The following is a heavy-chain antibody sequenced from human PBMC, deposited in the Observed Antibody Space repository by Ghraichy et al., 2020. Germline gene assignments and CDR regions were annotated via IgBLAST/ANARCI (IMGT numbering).Heavy chain of an antibody. CDR1: GFTFSSYA. V-gene: IGHV3-30*04. CDR2: ISYDGSNK. J-gene: IGHJ4*02. Sequence: GGSLRLSCAASGFTFSSYAMHWVRQAPGKGLEWVAVISYDGSNKYYADSVKGRFTISRDNSKNTLYLQMNSLRAEDTAVYYCARDSGPTYYDFWSGPPDDYWGQGTLVTVSS. D-gene: IGHD3-3*01. CDR3: ARDSGPTYYDFWSGPPDDY.